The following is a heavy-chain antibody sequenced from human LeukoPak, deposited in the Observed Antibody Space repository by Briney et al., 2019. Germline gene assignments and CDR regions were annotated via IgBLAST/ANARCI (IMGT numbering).Heavy chain of an antibody. V-gene: IGHV4-31*03. CDR2: IYDSGTT. D-gene: IGHD1-14*01. Sequence: SQTLSLTCTVSGGSIGNGGYYWSCIRQHPGKGLEWIGYIYDSGTTYYNPALQSRVTISVDTSDNQFSLKLRSLTAADTAVYYCARGGDRRGLDHWGPENVLTVSS. CDR3: ARGGDRRGLDH. J-gene: IGHJ4*02. CDR1: GGSIGNGGYY.